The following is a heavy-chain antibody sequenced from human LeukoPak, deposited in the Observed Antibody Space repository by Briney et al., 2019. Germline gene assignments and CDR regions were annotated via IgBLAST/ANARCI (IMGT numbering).Heavy chain of an antibody. D-gene: IGHD3-22*01. CDR3: IHLVFVRDDSSGRPDR. J-gene: IGHJ4*02. Sequence: SQTLSLTCTVSGGSISSGDYYWSWIRQPPGKGLEWIGYIYYSGSTYYNPSLKSRVTISVDTSKNQFSLKLSSVTAADRAVYYCIHLVFVRDDSSGRPDRWGQGTLVTVSS. CDR1: GGSISSGDYY. CDR2: IYYSGST. V-gene: IGHV4-30-4*08.